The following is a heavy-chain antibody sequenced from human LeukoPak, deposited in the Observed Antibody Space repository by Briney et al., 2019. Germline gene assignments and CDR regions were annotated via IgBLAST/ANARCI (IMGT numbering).Heavy chain of an antibody. CDR2: IIPIFGTA. CDR3: ARGGGYYDSSGYYAGDY. J-gene: IGHJ4*02. V-gene: IGHV1-69*13. Sequence: GASVKVSCKASGGTFSSYAISWVRQAPGQGLEWMGGIIPIFGTANYAQKFQGRVTITADESTSTAYMELSSLRSEDTAVYYCARGGGYYDSSGYYAGDYWGQGTLVTVSS. D-gene: IGHD3-22*01. CDR1: GGTFSSYA.